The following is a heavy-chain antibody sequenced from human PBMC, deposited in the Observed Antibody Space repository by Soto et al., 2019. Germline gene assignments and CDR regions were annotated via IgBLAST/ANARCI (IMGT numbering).Heavy chain of an antibody. CDR3: ARDLAKGDGSPYFDY. Sequence: SAKVSIGASRDTFTGNFIHSVRQPRGQGVAWMGWINPKSGGTKYPQKFQGRATMTRDTSLNTVYMTLTRLTSDDTAVYYCARDLAKGDGSPYFDYWGHGTLVTVSS. CDR1: RDTFTGNF. V-gene: IGHV1-2*02. J-gene: IGHJ4*01. CDR2: INPKSGGT. D-gene: IGHD1-26*01.